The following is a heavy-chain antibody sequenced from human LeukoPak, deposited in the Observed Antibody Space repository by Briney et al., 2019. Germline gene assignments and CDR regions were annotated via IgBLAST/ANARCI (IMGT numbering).Heavy chain of an antibody. J-gene: IGHJ4*02. V-gene: IGHV1-18*01. CDR3: ARGYYYDSRTYYAYSY. CDR2: ISAYNGNT. Sequence: ASVKVSCKASGYTFNSYDITWVRQAPGQGLEWMGWISAYNGNTNYAQKLQGRVTMTTDTSTNTAYMELRSLGSDDTAIYYCARGYYYDSRTYYAYSYWGQGTLVTVSS. D-gene: IGHD3-22*01. CDR1: GYTFNSYD.